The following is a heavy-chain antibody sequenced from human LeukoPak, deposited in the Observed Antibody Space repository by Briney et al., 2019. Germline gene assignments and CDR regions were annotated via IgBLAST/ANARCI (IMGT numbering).Heavy chain of an antibody. CDR3: AREGGSGSYSIDY. Sequence: SETLSLTPAVSGDSISSYYWRCVRQPAAKGLAWSGRIYTSGSTNYNPSLKSRVTMSVNTSKNQFSLKLSSVTAADTAVYYCAREGGSGSYSIDYWGQGTLVTVSS. V-gene: IGHV4-4*07. CDR1: GDSISSYY. CDR2: IYTSGST. J-gene: IGHJ4*02. D-gene: IGHD3-10*01.